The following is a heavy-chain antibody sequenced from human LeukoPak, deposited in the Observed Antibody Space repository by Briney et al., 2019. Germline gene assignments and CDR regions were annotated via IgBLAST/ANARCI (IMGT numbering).Heavy chain of an antibody. J-gene: IGHJ6*02. Sequence: SETLSLTCIVSGGSTSSYYWSWIRQPPGKGLEWIGYIYNSESTNYNPSLKSRVTISVDTSKNEFSLKVRSVTAADTAVYYCARGDYDILTGWNYYYGMDVWGQGTTVIVSS. V-gene: IGHV4-59*01. CDR1: GGSTSSYY. CDR3: ARGDYDILTGWNYYYGMDV. CDR2: IYNSEST. D-gene: IGHD3-9*01.